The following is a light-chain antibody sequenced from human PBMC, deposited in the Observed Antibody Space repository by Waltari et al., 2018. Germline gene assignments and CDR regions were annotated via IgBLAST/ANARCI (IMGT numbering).Light chain of an antibody. V-gene: IGLV1-40*01. CDR3: QTYDSTVSASV. CDR2: SNN. J-gene: IGLJ2*01. CDR1: RSNIGTVYH. Sequence: QSLLTQPPSVSGAPGQRVTISCSGGRSNIGTVYHVLWYQQFPGAAPTLPIYSNNKRPSGVPDRFSASKSGTSASLDITGLQVEDEAVYYCQTYDSTVSASVFGGGTKLTVL.